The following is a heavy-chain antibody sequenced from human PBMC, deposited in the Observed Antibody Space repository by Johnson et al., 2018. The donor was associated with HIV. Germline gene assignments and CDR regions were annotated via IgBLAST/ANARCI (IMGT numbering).Heavy chain of an antibody. CDR3: ARLRWGSGDPLHDAFDV. CDR2: IKQDGGEK. D-gene: IGHD2-21*01. Sequence: VQLVESGGGLVQPGESLRLSCAASGFTVSNNYMHWVRQAPGKGLEWVPGKGLEWVANIKQDGGEKSSVDSVEGRFTISRDYAQNSLYVQMNSLRAEDTAVYYCARLRWGSGDPLHDAFDVWGQGTMVTVSS. V-gene: IGHV3-7*01. CDR1: GFTVSNNY. J-gene: IGHJ3*01.